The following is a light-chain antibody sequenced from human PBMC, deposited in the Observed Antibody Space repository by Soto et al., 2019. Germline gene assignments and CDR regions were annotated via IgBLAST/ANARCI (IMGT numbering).Light chain of an antibody. Sequence: EIVLTQSPATLCLSPGERATLSCRASQSVSRNLAWYQQKPGQAPRLLIYDASNGATGSTDSFRCSGCVTDCTPTISTLEPEDLAVSYCQQRSNWDTFGPGTKGDIK. CDR3: QQRSNWDT. J-gene: IGKJ3*01. CDR2: DAS. V-gene: IGKV3-11*01. CDR1: QSVSRN.